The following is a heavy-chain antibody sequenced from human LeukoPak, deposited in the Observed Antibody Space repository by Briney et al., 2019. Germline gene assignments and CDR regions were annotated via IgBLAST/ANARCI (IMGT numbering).Heavy chain of an antibody. CDR3: ARDGIGNYYDSSGYYYRGHDAFDI. CDR1: GYTFTGYY. Sequence: ASVKVSCKASGYTFTGYYMHWVRQAPGQGLEWMGRINPNSGGTNYAQKFQGRVTMTRDTCISTAYMELSRLRSDDTAVYYCARDGIGNYYDSSGYYYRGHDAFDIWGQGTMVTVSS. D-gene: IGHD3-22*01. CDR2: INPNSGGT. V-gene: IGHV1-2*06. J-gene: IGHJ3*02.